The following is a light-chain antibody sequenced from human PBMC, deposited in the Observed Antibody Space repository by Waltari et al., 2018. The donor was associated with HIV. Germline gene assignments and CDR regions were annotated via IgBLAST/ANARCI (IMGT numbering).Light chain of an antibody. CDR3: SSYASTNSIL. J-gene: IGLJ2*01. CDR1: SSDIGAYDY. Sequence: QSALTQPASVSGSPGQSITISCTGTSSDIGAYDYVCWYQQHPGKAPQLIIYEVTNRPSRVPNRFSGSRSGNTASLTISGLQADDEADYYGSSYASTNSILFGGGTKLTVL. CDR2: EVT. V-gene: IGLV2-14*03.